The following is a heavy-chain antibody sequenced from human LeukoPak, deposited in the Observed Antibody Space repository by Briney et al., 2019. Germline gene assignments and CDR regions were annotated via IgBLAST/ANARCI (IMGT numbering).Heavy chain of an antibody. D-gene: IGHD2-21*02. CDR2: ISYDGSNK. CDR3: ARVPAAYCGGDCYLYYFDY. Sequence: PGGSLRLSCAASGFTFSSYAMHWVRQAPGKGLEWVAVISYDGSNKYYADSVKGRFTISRDNSKNTLYLQMNSLRAEDTAVYYCARVPAAYCGGDCYLYYFDYWGQGTLVTVSS. J-gene: IGHJ4*02. V-gene: IGHV3-30-3*01. CDR1: GFTFSSYA.